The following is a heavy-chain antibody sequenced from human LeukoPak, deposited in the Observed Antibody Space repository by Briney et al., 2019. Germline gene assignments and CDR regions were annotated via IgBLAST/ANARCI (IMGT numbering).Heavy chain of an antibody. CDR3: ARHRGYTYGDY. V-gene: IGHV4-34*01. J-gene: IGHJ4*02. Sequence: SETLSLTCAVYGGSFSGYYWSWVRQPPGKGLEWIGEVTHTGTTNYNPSLKSRVTISLGTSKNQFSLKMSSVTAADTAVYYCARHRGYTYGDYWGLGTLVTVSS. CDR2: VTHTGTT. CDR1: GGSFSGYY. D-gene: IGHD5-18*01.